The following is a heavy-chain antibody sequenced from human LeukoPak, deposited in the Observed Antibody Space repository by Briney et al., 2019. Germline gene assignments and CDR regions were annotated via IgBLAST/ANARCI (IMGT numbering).Heavy chain of an antibody. CDR2: IYYSGST. V-gene: IGHV4-59*01. CDR3: ARDIGSSGLDNWFDP. Sequence: PSETLSLTCTVSGGSISSYYWSWIRQPPGKGLEWIGYIYYSGSTNYNPSLKSRVTISVDTSKDQFSLKLSSVTAADTAVYYRARDIGSSGLDNWFDPWGQGTLVTVSS. J-gene: IGHJ5*02. D-gene: IGHD3-22*01. CDR1: GGSISSYY.